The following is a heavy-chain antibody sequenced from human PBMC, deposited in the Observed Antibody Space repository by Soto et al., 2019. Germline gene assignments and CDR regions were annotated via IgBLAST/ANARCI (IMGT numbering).Heavy chain of an antibody. Sequence: KPSETLSLTCAVYGGSFSGYYWSWIRQPPGKGLEWIGEINHSGSTNYNPSLKSRVTISVDTSKNQFSLKLSSVTAADTAVYYCARAQLKTTYYYGSGSYLDVWGQGTTVTVSS. D-gene: IGHD3-10*01. CDR2: INHSGST. CDR1: GGSFSGYY. V-gene: IGHV4-34*01. J-gene: IGHJ6*02. CDR3: ARAQLKTTYYYGSGSYLDV.